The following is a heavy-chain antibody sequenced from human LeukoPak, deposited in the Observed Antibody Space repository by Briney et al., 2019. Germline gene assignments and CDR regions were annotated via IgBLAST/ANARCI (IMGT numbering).Heavy chain of an antibody. V-gene: IGHV3-30*03. CDR3: ARSWELLHFDY. CDR1: GFTFSSYD. D-gene: IGHD1-26*01. J-gene: IGHJ4*02. CDR2: ISYDGSNK. Sequence: GGSLRLSCAASGFTFSSYDMHWVRQAPGKGLEWVTVISYDGSNKYYGDSVKGRFTISRDNSKNTLYLKMNSLRAEDTAVYYCARSWELLHFDYWGQGTLVTVSS.